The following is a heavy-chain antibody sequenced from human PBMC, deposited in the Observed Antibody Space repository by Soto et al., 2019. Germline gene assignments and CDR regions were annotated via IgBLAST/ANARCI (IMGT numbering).Heavy chain of an antibody. J-gene: IGHJ5*02. Sequence: ASVKVSCKASGGTFSSYTISWVRQANGQGLEWMGRIIPILGIANYAQKFQGRVTITADKSTSTAYMELNSLKTEDTAVYYCTTDWVQGPYSSSWAVPGRTPSNWFDPWGQGTLVTVSS. CDR3: TTDWVQGPYSSSWAVPGRTPSNWFDP. CDR1: GGTFSSYT. CDR2: IIPILGIA. V-gene: IGHV1-69*04. D-gene: IGHD6-13*01.